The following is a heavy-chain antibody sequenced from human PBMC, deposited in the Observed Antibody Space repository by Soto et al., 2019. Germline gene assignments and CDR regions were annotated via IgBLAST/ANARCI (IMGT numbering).Heavy chain of an antibody. CDR2: IYWDDDK. D-gene: IGHD3-9*01. CDR1: GFSLSTSGVG. CDR3: ARHYDILTGYYGWFDP. V-gene: IGHV2-5*02. Sequence: QITLKESGPTLVKPTQTLTLTCTFSGFSLSTSGVGVGWIRQPPGKALEWLALIYWDDDKRYSPSLKSRLTITXXPXKXXVVLTMTNTDPVDTATYYCARHYDILTGYYGWFDPWGQGTLVTVSS. J-gene: IGHJ5*02.